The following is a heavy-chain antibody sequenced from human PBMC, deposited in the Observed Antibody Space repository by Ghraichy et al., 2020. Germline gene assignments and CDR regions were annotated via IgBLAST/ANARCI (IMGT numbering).Heavy chain of an antibody. Sequence: SETLSLTCTVSGGSIRSSAYYWGWIRQFQGKGLEWIGSIYYIGNTYYNPSLKSRITISVDTSSNQFSLNLTSVTAADTAVYYCTRGRRREYYQYELDVWGQGTMVTVSS. J-gene: IGHJ3*01. CDR2: IYYIGNT. D-gene: IGHD1-1*01. CDR1: GGSIRSSAYY. CDR3: TRGRRREYYQYELDV. V-gene: IGHV4-39*01.